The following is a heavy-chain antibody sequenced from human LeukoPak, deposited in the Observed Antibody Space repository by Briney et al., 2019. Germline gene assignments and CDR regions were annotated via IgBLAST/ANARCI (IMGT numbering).Heavy chain of an antibody. CDR3: ARDALMTAAGRNWFDP. Sequence: ASVKVSCKASGYTFTGYYMYWVRQAPGQGLEWMGWINPKSGGTNYAQKFQGRVTMTRDTSISTAYMELSRLRSDDTAVYYCARDALMTAAGRNWFDPWGQGTLVTVSS. V-gene: IGHV1-2*02. CDR1: GYTFTGYY. D-gene: IGHD6-13*01. CDR2: INPKSGGT. J-gene: IGHJ5*02.